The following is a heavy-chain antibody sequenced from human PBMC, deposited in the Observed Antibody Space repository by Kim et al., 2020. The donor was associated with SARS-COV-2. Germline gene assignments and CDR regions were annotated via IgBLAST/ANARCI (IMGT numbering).Heavy chain of an antibody. Sequence: SVKVSCKASGGTFSSYAISWVRQAPGQGLEWMGGIIPIFGTANYAQKFQGRVTITADESTSTAYMELSSLRSEDTAVYYCAREGSGSGSYSAGPYYYYGMDVWGQGTTVTVSS. CDR2: IIPIFGTA. CDR1: GGTFSSYA. V-gene: IGHV1-69*13. D-gene: IGHD3-10*01. CDR3: AREGSGSGSYSAGPYYYYGMDV. J-gene: IGHJ6*02.